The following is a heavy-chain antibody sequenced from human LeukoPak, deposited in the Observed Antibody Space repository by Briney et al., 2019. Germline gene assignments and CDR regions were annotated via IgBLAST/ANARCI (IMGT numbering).Heavy chain of an antibody. J-gene: IGHJ3*02. D-gene: IGHD1-26*01. CDR3: ARNSGSYRGLAFDI. Sequence: GGSLRLSCAVSGLTFSISGMHWVRQAPGKGLEWVTFIRDDGSGEHYADSVKGRFTVSRDHSKNTLYLQMNSLRAEDTAVYYCARNSGSYRGLAFDIWGQGTMVTVSS. CDR1: GLTFSISG. CDR2: IRDDGSGE. V-gene: IGHV3-30*02.